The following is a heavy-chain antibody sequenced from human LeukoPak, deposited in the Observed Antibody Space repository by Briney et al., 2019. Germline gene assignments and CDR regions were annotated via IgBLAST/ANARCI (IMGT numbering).Heavy chain of an antibody. CDR3: AREFTMVRGVILNWFDP. Sequence: PSETLSLTCAVSGYSISSGYYWGWIRLPPGKGLEWIGSIYHCGSTYYNPSLKSRVTISVDTSKNQFSLKLSSVTAADTAVYYCAREFTMVRGVILNWFDPWGQGTLVTVSS. CDR1: GYSISSGYY. J-gene: IGHJ5*02. V-gene: IGHV4-38-2*02. D-gene: IGHD3-10*01. CDR2: IYHCGST.